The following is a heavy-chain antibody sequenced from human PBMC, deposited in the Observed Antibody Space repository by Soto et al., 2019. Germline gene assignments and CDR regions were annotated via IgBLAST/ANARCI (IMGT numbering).Heavy chain of an antibody. Sequence: ASVKVSCKASGYTFSTYYMHWVRQAPGQGYEWMGIIIPSGCSTTYAQKFQGRVTMTRDTSTTTVYMELSSLKSEGTAVYYCARYDYNGYYFDYWGQGTLVTVSS. CDR2: IIPSGCST. CDR1: GYTFSTYY. J-gene: IGHJ4*02. V-gene: IGHV1-46*01. D-gene: IGHD4-4*01. CDR3: ARYDYNGYYFDY.